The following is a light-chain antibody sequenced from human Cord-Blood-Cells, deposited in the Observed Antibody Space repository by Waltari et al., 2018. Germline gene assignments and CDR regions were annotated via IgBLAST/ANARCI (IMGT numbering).Light chain of an antibody. J-gene: IGLJ2*01. CDR3: NSRDSSGNPV. V-gene: IGLV3-19*01. CDR2: GKN. Sequence: SSELTQDPAVSVALGQTVRITCQGDSLRSYYASWYQQKPGQAPVLVIYGKNNRPSGIPDRFSGCSSGNTDSLTITGAQAEDEADYYCNSRDSSGNPVFGGGTKLTVL. CDR1: SLRSYY.